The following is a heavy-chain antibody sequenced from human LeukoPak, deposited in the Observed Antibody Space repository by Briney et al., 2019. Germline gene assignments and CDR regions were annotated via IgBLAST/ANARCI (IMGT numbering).Heavy chain of an antibody. D-gene: IGHD1-26*01. CDR2: IYTSGST. J-gene: IGHJ4*02. CDR1: GGSISSGSYY. V-gene: IGHV4-61*02. Sequence: SETLSLACTVSGGSISSGSYYWSWIRQPAGKGLEWIGRIYTSGSTNYNPSLKSRVTISVDTSKNQFSLKLSSVTAADTAVYYCARDASGSYLGFDYWGQGTLVTVSS. CDR3: ARDASGSYLGFDY.